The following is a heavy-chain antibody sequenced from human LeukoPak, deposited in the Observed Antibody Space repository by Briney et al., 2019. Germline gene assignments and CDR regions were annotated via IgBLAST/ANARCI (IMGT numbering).Heavy chain of an antibody. J-gene: IGHJ4*02. D-gene: IGHD3-10*01. CDR3: AGTSSGSSRAFDY. CDR1: DGSIGTYF. Sequence: PSETLSLTCTVSDGSIGTYFWSWVRQPPGKGLDWIGYIYYSGSTKYNPSLKSRVTMSVDKSKNQFSLKLSSVTAADTAVYYCAGTSSGSSRAFDYWGQGTLVTVSS. V-gene: IGHV4-59*12. CDR2: IYYSGST.